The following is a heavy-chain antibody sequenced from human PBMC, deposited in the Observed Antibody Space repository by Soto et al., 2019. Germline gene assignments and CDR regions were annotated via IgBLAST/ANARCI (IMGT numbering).Heavy chain of an antibody. D-gene: IGHD2-8*01. CDR3: ARGRGGIVSMVGPYYWFDP. CDR2: INPNSGGT. CDR1: GYTFTGYY. V-gene: IGHV1-2*04. Sequence: QVQLVQSGAEVKKPGASVKASCKASGYTFTGYYMHWVRQAPGQGLEWMGWINPNSGGTNYAQKFQGWVTMTRDASISTAYLGLSRLRSGDTAVYSCARGRGGIVSMVGPYYWFDPWGQGTLVTVSS. J-gene: IGHJ5*02.